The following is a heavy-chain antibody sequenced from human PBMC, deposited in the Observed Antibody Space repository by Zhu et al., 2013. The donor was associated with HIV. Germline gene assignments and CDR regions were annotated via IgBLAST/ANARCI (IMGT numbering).Heavy chain of an antibody. CDR2: IIPIFGTA. V-gene: IGHV1-69*06. Sequence: QVQLVQSGAEVKKPGSSVKVSCKASGGTFSSYAISWVRQAPGQGLEWMGGIIPIFGTANYAQKFQGRVTITADKSTSTAYMELSSLRSEDTAVYYCATNQPKWLVPSYAFDIWGQGDNGHRLF. CDR1: GGTFSSYA. J-gene: IGHJ3*02. CDR3: ATNQPKWLVPSYAFDI. D-gene: IGHD6-19*01.